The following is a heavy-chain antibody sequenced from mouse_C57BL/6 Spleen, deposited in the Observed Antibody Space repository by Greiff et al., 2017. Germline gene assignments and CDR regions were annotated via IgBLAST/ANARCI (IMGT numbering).Heavy chain of an antibody. CDR3: TTGDSNYGGFAY. V-gene: IGHV14-4*01. CDR2: IDPENGDT. Sequence: EVQLQQSGAELVRPGASVKLSCTASGFNIKDDYMHWVKQRPEQGLEWIGWIDPENGDTEYASKFQGKATITADTSSNTAYLQLGSLTSDDTAVYFCTTGDSNYGGFAYWGQGTLVTVSA. CDR1: GFNIKDDY. J-gene: IGHJ3*01. D-gene: IGHD2-5*01.